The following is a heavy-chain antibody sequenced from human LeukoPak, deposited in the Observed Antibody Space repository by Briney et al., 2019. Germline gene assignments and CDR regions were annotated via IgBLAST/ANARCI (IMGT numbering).Heavy chain of an antibody. CDR2: IYYSGNT. V-gene: IGHV4-31*03. J-gene: IGHJ4*02. CDR3: ARARGDSSRLDY. Sequence: PSETLSLTCTVSGGSISSGGYYWNWMRQHPGQGLEWIGYIYYSGNTYYNPSLKSRITISEDTSKNQFSLKLTSVTAADTAVYYCARARGDSSRLDYWGQGTLVTVSS. CDR1: GGSISSGGYY. D-gene: IGHD4-17*01.